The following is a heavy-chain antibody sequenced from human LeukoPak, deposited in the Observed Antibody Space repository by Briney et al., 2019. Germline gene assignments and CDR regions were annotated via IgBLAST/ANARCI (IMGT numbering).Heavy chain of an antibody. Sequence: GASVKVSCKASGYTFTDYYVHWVRQAPGQGLEWMGWINPNSGGTNYAQKFQGRVTMTRDPSISTAYMELSRLRSDDTAVYYCAREGPIVGATHLVDYWGQGTLVTVSS. CDR1: GYTFTDYY. V-gene: IGHV1-2*02. CDR3: AREGPIVGATHLVDY. J-gene: IGHJ4*02. D-gene: IGHD1-26*01. CDR2: INPNSGGT.